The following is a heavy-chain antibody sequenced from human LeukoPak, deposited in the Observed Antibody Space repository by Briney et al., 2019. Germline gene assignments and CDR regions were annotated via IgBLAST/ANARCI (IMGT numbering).Heavy chain of an antibody. CDR1: GYSFTSYW. J-gene: IGHJ4*02. Sequence: GESLKISCKGSGYSFTSYWIGWVPQMPGKGLEWMGIIYPGDSDTRYSPSFQGQVTISADKSISTAYLQWSSLKASDTAMYYCAIPTYYYDSSGYYLGYWGQGTLVTVSS. CDR2: IYPGDSDT. CDR3: AIPTYYYDSSGYYLGY. D-gene: IGHD3-22*01. V-gene: IGHV5-51*01.